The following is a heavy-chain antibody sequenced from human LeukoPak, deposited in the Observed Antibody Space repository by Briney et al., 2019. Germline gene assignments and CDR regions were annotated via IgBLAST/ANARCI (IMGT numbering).Heavy chain of an antibody. V-gene: IGHV3-48*03. J-gene: IGHJ4*02. CDR3: ARDDSSWSSFDY. Sequence: SGGSLRLSCAASGFTFSSYEMNWVRQAPGKGLEWVSYISSSGSTIYYADSVKGRFTISRDNAKNTLYLQMNSLRAEDTAVYYCARDDSSWSSFDYWGQGTLVTVSS. CDR1: GFTFSSYE. D-gene: IGHD6-13*01. CDR2: ISSSGSTI.